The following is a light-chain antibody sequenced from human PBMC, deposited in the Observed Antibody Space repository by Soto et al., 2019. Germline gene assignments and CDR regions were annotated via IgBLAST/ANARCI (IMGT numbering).Light chain of an antibody. V-gene: IGKV3-15*01. CDR2: DAS. CDR3: HQYNYWPPLT. Sequence: EIVMTQSPSTLSVSPGDRATLSCRASQSVSSSLAWYQQIPGQAPRLLIYDASTRATGIPARFGGSGSGTEFSLPISSLQSEDFAVYYCHQYNYWPPLTFGGGTKVERK. CDR1: QSVSSS. J-gene: IGKJ4*01.